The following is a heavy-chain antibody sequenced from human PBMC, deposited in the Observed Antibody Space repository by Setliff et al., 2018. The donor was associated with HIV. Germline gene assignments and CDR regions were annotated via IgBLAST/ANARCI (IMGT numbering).Heavy chain of an antibody. D-gene: IGHD6-19*01. J-gene: IGHJ4*02. CDR3: ATCSGPLDY. CDR1: GLTVDSKY. CDR2: MYSGGTT. V-gene: IGHV3-53*04. Sequence: GESLKISCAASGLTVDSKYMSWVRQAPGKGLEWVSVMYSGGTTYYADSVKGRFTISRHNSKNTLYLQMDSLRSEDTAVYYCATCSGPLDYWGQGTLVTVSS.